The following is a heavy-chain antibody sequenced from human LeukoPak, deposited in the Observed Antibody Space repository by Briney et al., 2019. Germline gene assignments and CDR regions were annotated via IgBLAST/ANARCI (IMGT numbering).Heavy chain of an antibody. CDR1: GYTFTSYD. CDR3: ARGLGTYWGKDFLNWFDP. D-gene: IGHD3-16*01. J-gene: IGHJ5*02. V-gene: IGHV1-8*03. Sequence: ASVKVSCKASGYTFTSYDINWVRQATGQGLEWMGWMNPNSGNTGYAQKFQGRVTITRNTSISTAYMELSSLRSEDTAVYYCARGLGTYWGKDFLNWFDPWGQGTLVTVSP. CDR2: MNPNSGNT.